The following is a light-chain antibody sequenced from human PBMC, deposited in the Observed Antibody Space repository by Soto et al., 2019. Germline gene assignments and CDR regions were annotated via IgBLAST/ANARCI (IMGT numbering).Light chain of an antibody. V-gene: IGKV3-11*01. J-gene: IGKJ2*01. CDR1: QSVSSY. CDR3: HLRFNWPRLT. CDR2: DAS. Sequence: EIVLTQSPSTLSLSLGEIATLSCRASQSVSSYLAWYQQKPGQAPRLLIYDASNRATGIPARFIGGGSGTAFTLTISSLEPQDFAVYYFHLRFNWPRLTFGQGTKLEIK.